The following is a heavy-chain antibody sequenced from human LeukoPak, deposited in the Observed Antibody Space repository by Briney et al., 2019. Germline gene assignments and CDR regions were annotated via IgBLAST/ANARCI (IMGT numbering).Heavy chain of an antibody. CDR3: ARRGYYDGSGTYYSFQY. V-gene: IGHV4-4*02. D-gene: IGHD3-10*01. CDR2: IYRSGST. Sequence: SGTLSLTCDVSGGSITSSNWWSWVRQPPGKGLEWIGEIYRSGSTNYNPSLKSRVIISLDKSKNQFSLTLRSVTAAETAVYYCARRGYYDGSGTYYSFQYWGQGILVIVSS. CDR1: GGSITSSNW. J-gene: IGHJ4*02.